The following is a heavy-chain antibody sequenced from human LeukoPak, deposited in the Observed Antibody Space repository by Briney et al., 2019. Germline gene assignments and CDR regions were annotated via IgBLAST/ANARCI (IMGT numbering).Heavy chain of an antibody. J-gene: IGHJ4*02. V-gene: IGHV3-23*01. CDR3: AKGVGGYCSSTDCRAYDN. CDR2: ISGSGDGT. D-gene: IGHD2-2*01. CDR1: GFTFSSYW. Sequence: GGSLRLSCAASGFTFSSYWMHWVRQAPGKGLEWVSAISGSGDGTYYADSVKGRFTVSRDNSKNTLYLQMNNLRAEDSAVYYCAKGVGGYCSSTDCRAYDNWGQGTLVTVSS.